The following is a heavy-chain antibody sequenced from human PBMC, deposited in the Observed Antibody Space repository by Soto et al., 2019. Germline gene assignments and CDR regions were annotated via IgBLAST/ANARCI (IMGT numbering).Heavy chain of an antibody. CDR2: VFNSGTT. CDR3: ASSGAGSGDF. D-gene: IGHD3-10*01. V-gene: IGHV4-59*01. Sequence: PSETLSLACTVSGASMSGYSWIWIRHPPGRGLEWIGLVFNSGTTNYNPSLKSRVSMSVDTYNNQISLKIYSVTAADTAVYYCASSGAGSGDFWGQGTLVTVSS. J-gene: IGHJ4*02. CDR1: GASMSGYS.